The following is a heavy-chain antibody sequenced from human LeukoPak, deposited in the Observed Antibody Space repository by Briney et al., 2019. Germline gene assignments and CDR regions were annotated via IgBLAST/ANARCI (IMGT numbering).Heavy chain of an antibody. CDR3: ATSSTVNSGFDY. CDR2: FDPEDGET. J-gene: IGHJ4*02. D-gene: IGHD4-17*01. Sequence: ASVKVSCTVSGYTLTELSMHWVRQAPGKGLEWMGGFDPEDGETIYAQKFQGRVTMTEDTSTDTAYMELSSLRSEDTAVYYCATSSTVNSGFDYWGQGALVTVSS. V-gene: IGHV1-24*01. CDR1: GYTLTELS.